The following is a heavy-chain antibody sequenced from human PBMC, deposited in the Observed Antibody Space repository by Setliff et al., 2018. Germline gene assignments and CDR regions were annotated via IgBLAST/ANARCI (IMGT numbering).Heavy chain of an antibody. CDR1: GFTFSSYG. V-gene: IGHV3-30*02. J-gene: IGHJ2*01. CDR2: IRYDGSNK. CDR3: TGRWYFDL. Sequence: GGSLRLSCAASGFTFSSYGMHWVRQAPGKGLEWVAFIRYDGSNKYYADSVKGRFTISRDNAKNTLYLQMDSLRAEDTAVYYCTGRWYFDLWGRGTLVTVSS.